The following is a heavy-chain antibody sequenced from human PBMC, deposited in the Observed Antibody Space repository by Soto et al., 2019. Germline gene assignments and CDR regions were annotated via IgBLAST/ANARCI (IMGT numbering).Heavy chain of an antibody. CDR1: GFNFSTYG. V-gene: IGHV3-30*18. CDR2: ISYDGGEK. Sequence: QVQLVESGGGVVQPGRYLRLSCAASGFNFSTYGVHWVRQAPGKGLEWVGVISYDGGEKYYADSVKGRFTISRDNSEDTLYLQMNSLRPEDSAGNYCANDVRGSTGYWGQGTLVTVS. J-gene: IGHJ4*02. CDR3: ANDVRGSTGY. D-gene: IGHD1-26*01.